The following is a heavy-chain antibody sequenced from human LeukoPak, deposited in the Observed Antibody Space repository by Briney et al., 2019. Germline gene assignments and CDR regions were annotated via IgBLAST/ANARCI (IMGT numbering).Heavy chain of an antibody. Sequence: PGGSLRLSCAASGFNFRAYAMTWVRQAPEKGLDWVSGISGSGGTTYYADSVRGRFTISRDNSKNTVYLQLNNLRAEDTAVYYCAKDGVATQHALDIWGHGTMVTVSS. V-gene: IGHV3-23*01. CDR2: ISGSGGTT. D-gene: IGHD5-12*01. CDR3: AKDGVATQHALDI. J-gene: IGHJ3*02. CDR1: GFNFRAYA.